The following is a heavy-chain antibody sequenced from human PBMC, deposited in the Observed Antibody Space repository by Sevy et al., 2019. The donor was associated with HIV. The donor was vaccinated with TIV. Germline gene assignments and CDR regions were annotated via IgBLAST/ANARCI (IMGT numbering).Heavy chain of an antibody. J-gene: IGHJ4*02. CDR2: INPNSGGT. CDR1: GYTFTGHY. V-gene: IGHV1-2*02. CDR3: ARIAAAGTAVY. D-gene: IGHD6-13*01. Sequence: ASVKVSCKASGYTFTGHYMHWVRQVPGQGLEWMGWINPNSGGTNYAQKFQGRVTMTRDTSISTAYMELSRLRSDDTAVYYCARIAAAGTAVYWGQGTLVTVSS.